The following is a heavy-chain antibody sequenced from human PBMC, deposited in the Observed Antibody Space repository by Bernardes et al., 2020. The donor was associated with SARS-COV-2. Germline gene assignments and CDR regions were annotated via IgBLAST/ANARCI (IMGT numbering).Heavy chain of an antibody. V-gene: IGHV4-34*11. CDR2: IYYTWRT. CDR3: PRDWGDYSSLYFDY. D-gene: IGHD3-16*02. Sequence: SETLSLTCAVYRGSFSGYYWSWIRQPPGKGLEWIGNIYYTWRTKYKPSFNSRVTISVDTSKKQFSLKLRSVTATDMAVYFCPRDWGDYSSLYFDYWGQGALVTVS. CDR1: RGSFSGYY. J-gene: IGHJ4*02.